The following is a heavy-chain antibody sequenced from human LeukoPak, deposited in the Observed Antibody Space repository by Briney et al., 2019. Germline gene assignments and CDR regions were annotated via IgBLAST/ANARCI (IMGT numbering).Heavy chain of an antibody. D-gene: IGHD4-23*01. J-gene: IGHJ4*02. CDR2: ISSSGSTI. CDR1: AFTFSSYG. Sequence: GGSLRLSCAASAFTFSSYGMHWVRQAPGKGLEWVSYISSSGSTIYYADSVKGRFTISRDNAKHSLYLQMNSLRAEDTAVYYCARDYGGSSPFDYWGQGTLVTVSS. CDR3: ARDYGGSSPFDY. V-gene: IGHV3-48*03.